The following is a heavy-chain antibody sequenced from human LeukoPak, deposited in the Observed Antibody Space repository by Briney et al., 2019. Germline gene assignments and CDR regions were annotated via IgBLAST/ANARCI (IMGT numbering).Heavy chain of an antibody. CDR3: ARPGRGYSGYGY. CDR1: GGTFSSYA. CDR2: IIPIFGTA. V-gene: IGHV1-69*13. Sequence: SVNVSCKSSGGTFSSYALSWVRQPPGQGLEWMGGIIPIFGTANYAQKFQGSVTITADESTSTAYMELSSLRSEDTAVYYCARPGRGYSGYGYWGQGTLVTVSS. J-gene: IGHJ4*02. D-gene: IGHD5-12*01.